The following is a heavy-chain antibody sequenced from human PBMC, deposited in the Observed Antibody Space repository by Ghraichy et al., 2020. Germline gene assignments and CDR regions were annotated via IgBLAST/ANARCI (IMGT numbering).Heavy chain of an antibody. Sequence: LSLTCAGSGFTFSYYAMNWVRQAPGKGLEWVSTISPNGGSTYYADSVKGRFTISGDNSKNTLYLQMSSLRAEDTAVYYCARRLGGWGAFDCWGQGTLVTVSA. J-gene: IGHJ4*02. CDR3: ARRLGGWGAFDC. D-gene: IGHD6-19*01. CDR2: ISPNGGST. CDR1: GFTFSYYA. V-gene: IGHV3-23*01.